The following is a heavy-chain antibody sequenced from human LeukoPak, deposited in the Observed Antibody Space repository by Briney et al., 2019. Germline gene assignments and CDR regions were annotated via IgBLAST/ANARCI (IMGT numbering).Heavy chain of an antibody. Sequence: PGGSLRLSCAAYAFTFSIYAMSWVRQAPGKGLQWVSSITSSGDGTYYADSVKGRFTISRDNSENMLYLQMNSLRVEDTAVYFCAKDRPNYYGSNGHYYRRDGDYWGQGTLVTVSS. D-gene: IGHD3-22*01. CDR2: ITSSGDGT. CDR3: AKDRPNYYGSNGHYYRRDGDY. CDR1: AFTFSIYA. V-gene: IGHV3-23*01. J-gene: IGHJ4*02.